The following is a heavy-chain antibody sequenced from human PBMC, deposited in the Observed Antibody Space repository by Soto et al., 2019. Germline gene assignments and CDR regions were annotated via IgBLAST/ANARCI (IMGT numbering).Heavy chain of an antibody. CDR2: IYPSWST. CDR1: GGSVSSGGFS. CDR3: ARGGDYYFDA. V-gene: IGHV4-30-2*01. J-gene: IGHJ4*02. D-gene: IGHD2-21*01. Sequence: QLQLQESGSGLLKPSQTLSLTCTVSGGSVSSGGFSWSWIRQPPEKGLEWIAYIYPSWSTYYNPSLKSRVTISLYRSKTQFSLKLTSVTAANSDVYYCARGGDYYFDAWGQGTLVTVSS.